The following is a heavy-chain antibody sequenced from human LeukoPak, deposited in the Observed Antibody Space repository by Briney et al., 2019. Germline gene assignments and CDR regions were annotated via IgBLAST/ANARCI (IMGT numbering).Heavy chain of an antibody. J-gene: IGHJ4*02. CDR3: ARLDIRTAFFDY. CDR1: GESINSYY. V-gene: IGHV4-4*07. D-gene: IGHD2-21*02. Sequence: SETLSLTCTDSGESINSYYWSWVRQPAGKGLEWIGRIYSSGSTGYNPSLKSRVTMSLDTSKNQFSLNLSSVTAADTAVYYCARLDIRTAFFDYWGQGTLVTVSS. CDR2: IYSSGST.